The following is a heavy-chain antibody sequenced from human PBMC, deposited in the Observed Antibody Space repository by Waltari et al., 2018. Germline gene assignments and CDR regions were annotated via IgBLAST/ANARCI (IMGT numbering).Heavy chain of an antibody. CDR3: ARDAYRLHNYYYYGMDV. V-gene: IGHV1-8*01. D-gene: IGHD3-16*01. Sequence: QVQLVQSGAEVKKPGASVKVSCKASGYTFTSYDINWVRQATGPGLEWMGWRNPISGNTGYAQKFQGRVTMTRNTAISTAYMELISLGSEDTAVYYCARDAYRLHNYYYYGMDVWGQGTTVTVSS. CDR1: GYTFTSYD. J-gene: IGHJ6*02. CDR2: RNPISGNT.